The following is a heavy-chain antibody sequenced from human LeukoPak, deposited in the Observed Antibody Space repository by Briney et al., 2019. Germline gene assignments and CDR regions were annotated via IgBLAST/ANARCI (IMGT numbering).Heavy chain of an antibody. CDR3: ARDRARYSGYETSGY. Sequence: GRSLRLSCAASGFTFSSYGMHWVRQAPGKGLEWVAVIWYDGSNKYYADSVKGRFTISRDNSKNTLYLQMNSLRAEDTAVYYCARDRARYSGYETSGYWGQGTLVTVSS. CDR1: GFTFSSYG. D-gene: IGHD5-12*01. CDR2: IWYDGSNK. J-gene: IGHJ4*02. V-gene: IGHV3-33*01.